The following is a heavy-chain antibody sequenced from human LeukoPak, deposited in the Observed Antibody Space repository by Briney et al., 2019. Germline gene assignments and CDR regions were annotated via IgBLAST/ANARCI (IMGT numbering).Heavy chain of an antibody. D-gene: IGHD4-11*01. CDR3: TTDYWETTVTTGGGSPYDY. CDR1: GFTFSNAW. Sequence: PGGSLRLSCAASGFTFSNAWMSWVRQAPGKGLEWVGRIKSKTDGGTTDYAAPVKGRFTISRDDSKNTLYLQMNSLKTEDTAVYYCTTDYWETTVTTGGGSPYDYWGQGTLVTVSS. CDR2: IKSKTDGGTT. J-gene: IGHJ4*02. V-gene: IGHV3-15*01.